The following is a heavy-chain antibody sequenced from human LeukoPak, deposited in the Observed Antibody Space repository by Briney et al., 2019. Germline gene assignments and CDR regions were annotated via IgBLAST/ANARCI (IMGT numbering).Heavy chain of an antibody. J-gene: IGHJ4*02. CDR1: GFTFSDYW. CDR3: ARYDYGDYGWAY. V-gene: IGHV3-7*01. D-gene: IGHD4-17*01. CDR2: IKQDGSEK. Sequence: GGSLRLSCAASGFTFSDYWMSWVRQAPGKGLEWVANIKQDGSEKYYVDSVKGRFTISRGNAKNSLYLQMNSLRAEDTAVYYCARYDYGDYGWAYWGQGTLVTVSS.